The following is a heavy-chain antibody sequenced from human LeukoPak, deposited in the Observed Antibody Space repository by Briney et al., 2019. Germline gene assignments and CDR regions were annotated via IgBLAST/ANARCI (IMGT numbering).Heavy chain of an antibody. CDR1: GGSISSSSYY. CDR2: IYYSGST. CDR3: ARLHPAYDSWSGYYSYYYMDV. V-gene: IGHV4-39*01. Sequence: PSETLSLTCTVSGGSISSSSYYWGWIRQPPGKGLEWIGSIYYSGSTYYNPSLKSRVTISVDTSKNQFSLKLSSVTAADTAVYYCARLHPAYDSWSGYYSYYYMDVWGKGTTVTVSS. J-gene: IGHJ6*03. D-gene: IGHD3-3*01.